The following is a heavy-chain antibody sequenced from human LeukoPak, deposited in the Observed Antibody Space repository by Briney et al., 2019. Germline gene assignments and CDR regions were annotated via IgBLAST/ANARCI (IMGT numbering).Heavy chain of an antibody. CDR3: ARDRTGWASDF. V-gene: IGHV4-39*07. Sequence: PSETLSLTCTVSGGSMSSYYWGWIRQPPGKGLEWIGSVSYTGITAYKASLESRVTISIDTSKNQFSLTLGSVTAADTAMYFCARDRTGWASDFWGQGTLVTVSS. CDR2: VSYTGIT. J-gene: IGHJ4*02. D-gene: IGHD1-14*01. CDR1: GGSMSSYY.